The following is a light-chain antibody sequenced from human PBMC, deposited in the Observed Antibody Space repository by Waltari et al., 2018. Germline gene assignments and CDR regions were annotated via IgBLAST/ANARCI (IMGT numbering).Light chain of an antibody. J-gene: IGLJ2*01. CDR2: KDT. CDR3: HAAADNNWF. V-gene: IGLV3-27*01. Sequence: YDLAQPFSVSVSPGQTAPITCSGDVLAEKYVRWFQQRPGQAPTLILYKDTERPSGIPGRFSGSSSGSTVTLTIRGALLEDEADYHCHAAADNNWFFGGGTKLTVL. CDR1: VLAEKY.